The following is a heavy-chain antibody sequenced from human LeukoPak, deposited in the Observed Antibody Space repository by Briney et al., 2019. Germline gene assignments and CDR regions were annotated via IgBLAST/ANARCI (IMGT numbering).Heavy chain of an antibody. D-gene: IGHD3-22*01. CDR2: IWYDGSNT. V-gene: IGHV3-33*01. Sequence: GGSLRLSCAASGFKFSTYDMRWVRQDPGKGLEWVAVIWYDGSNTYYVDSVKGRFTISRDNSKNTLYLQMNSLRAEDTAVYYCAREARYDSSGYYFDYWGQGTLVTVSS. J-gene: IGHJ4*02. CDR3: AREARYDSSGYYFDY. CDR1: GFKFSTYD.